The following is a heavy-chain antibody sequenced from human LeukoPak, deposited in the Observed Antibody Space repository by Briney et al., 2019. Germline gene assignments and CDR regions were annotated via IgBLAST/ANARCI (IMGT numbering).Heavy chain of an antibody. Sequence: GGSLRLSCAASGFTFSSYGMHWVRQAPGKGLEWVAVIWYDGSNKYYADSVKGRFTISRDNSKNTLYLQMNSLRAEDTAVYYCARGGIAALPPLAEYFQHWGQGTLVTVSS. V-gene: IGHV3-33*01. D-gene: IGHD6-13*01. CDR2: IWYDGSNK. J-gene: IGHJ1*01. CDR3: ARGGIAALPPLAEYFQH. CDR1: GFTFSSYG.